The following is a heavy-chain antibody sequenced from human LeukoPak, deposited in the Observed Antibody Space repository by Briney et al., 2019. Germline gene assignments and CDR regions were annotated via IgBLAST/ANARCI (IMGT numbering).Heavy chain of an antibody. J-gene: IGHJ4*02. CDR3: AKGGQWQTY. D-gene: IGHD6-19*01. CDR2: ISHTGWT. V-gene: IGHV4-34*01. Sequence: PSETLSLTCGVYGGSLSGVYWIWIRQPPGKGLEWIGEISHTGWTHYNPSLKSRVTISLDTSKNQFSLKLTSMTAADTAVYYCAKGGQWQTYWGQGTLVTVSS. CDR1: GGSLSGVY.